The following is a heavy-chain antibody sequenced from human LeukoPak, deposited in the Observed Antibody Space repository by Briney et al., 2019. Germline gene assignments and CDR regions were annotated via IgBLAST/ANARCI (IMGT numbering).Heavy chain of an antibody. D-gene: IGHD3-3*01. J-gene: IGHJ6*03. V-gene: IGHV3-23*01. Sequence: GGSLRLSCAASGFTFSSYGMSWVRQAPGKGLEWVSAISGSGGSTYYADSVKGRFTISRDNSKNTLYLQMNSLRAEDTAVYYCARFGSVYYYYYYMDVWGKGTTVTVSS. CDR2: ISGSGGST. CDR1: GFTFSSYG. CDR3: ARFGSVYYYYYYMDV.